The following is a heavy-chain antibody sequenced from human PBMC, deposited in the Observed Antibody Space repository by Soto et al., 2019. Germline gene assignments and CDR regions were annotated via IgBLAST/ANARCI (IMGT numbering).Heavy chain of an antibody. CDR1: GFTFSSYW. Sequence: EVQLVESGGGLVQPGGSLRLSCAASGFTFSSYWMHWVRQAPGKGLVWVSRINSDGSSTSYADSVKGRFTISRDNAKNTLYLKMNSLRAEDTAVYYGARGGSLNWYFDLWGRGTLVTVSS. V-gene: IGHV3-74*01. J-gene: IGHJ2*01. CDR2: INSDGSST. CDR3: ARGGSLNWYFDL. D-gene: IGHD1-26*01.